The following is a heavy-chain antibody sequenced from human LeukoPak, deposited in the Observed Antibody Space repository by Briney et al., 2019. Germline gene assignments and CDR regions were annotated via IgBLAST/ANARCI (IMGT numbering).Heavy chain of an antibody. J-gene: IGHJ3*02. Sequence: GGSLRLSCAASGFTFDDYAMHWVRQAPGKGLEWVSGISWNSGSIGYADSVKGRFTISRDNAKNSLHLQMNSLRAEDTALYYCVKDIGGYSSSWYRGVDAFDIWGQGTMVTVSS. CDR1: GFTFDDYA. V-gene: IGHV3-9*01. D-gene: IGHD6-13*01. CDR3: VKDIGGYSSSWYRGVDAFDI. CDR2: ISWNSGSI.